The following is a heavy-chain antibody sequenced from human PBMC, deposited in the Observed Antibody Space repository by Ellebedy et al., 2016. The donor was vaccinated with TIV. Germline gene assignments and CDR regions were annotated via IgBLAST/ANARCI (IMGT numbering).Heavy chain of an antibody. Sequence: PGGSLRLSCGASGFTLTSYAMNWVRQAPGKGLEWVSSINDISSHIYYADSVRGRFTISRDNAKNSQFLQMDSLRADDTAVYYCAREAISYARSGYYFDYWGQGTLVTVSS. CDR1: GFTLTSYA. CDR2: INDISSHI. D-gene: IGHD3-22*01. J-gene: IGHJ4*02. V-gene: IGHV3-21*01. CDR3: AREAISYARSGYYFDY.